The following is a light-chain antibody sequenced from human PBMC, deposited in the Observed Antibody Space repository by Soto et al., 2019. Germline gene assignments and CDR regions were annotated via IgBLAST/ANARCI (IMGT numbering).Light chain of an antibody. CDR2: GAS. Sequence: EILMTQSPVTLSVSPGDRVTLSCRATLSVASSLAWYQQKPGQAPSLLIYGASTRATGVPARFSGSGSGTELTLTISSLQSGDFAVYYCQQYNVWPRTFGQGTKVDIK. CDR1: LSVASS. J-gene: IGKJ1*01. V-gene: IGKV3-15*01. CDR3: QQYNVWPRT.